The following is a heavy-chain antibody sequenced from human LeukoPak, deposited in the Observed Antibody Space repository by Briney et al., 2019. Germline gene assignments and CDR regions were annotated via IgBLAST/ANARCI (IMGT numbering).Heavy chain of an antibody. V-gene: IGHV4-59*08. CDR2: ISYSGST. CDR3: ARLYGSGWRSDAFDI. Sequence: SETLSLTCTVSGGFISSYYWSWIRQPPGKGLEWIGFISYSGSTYYNPSLKSRVTISVDTSKNQFSLKLSSVTAADTAVYYCARLYGSGWRSDAFDIWGQGTMVTVSS. D-gene: IGHD6-19*01. CDR1: GGFISSYY. J-gene: IGHJ3*02.